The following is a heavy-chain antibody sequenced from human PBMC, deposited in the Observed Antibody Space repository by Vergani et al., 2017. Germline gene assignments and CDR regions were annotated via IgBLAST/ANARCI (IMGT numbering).Heavy chain of an antibody. CDR3: TTLSPNWAHW. D-gene: IGHD7-27*01. CDR1: GFSFSNAW. J-gene: IGHJ4*02. CDR2: IKSQSDDGTT. Sequence: EVQLVESGGGLVKPGGSLRLSCAASGFSFSNAWMTWVRQGPGKGVEWVGRIKSQSDDGTTDYAAPVKGRFTISRDDTTNMLYRHMNSLKTEDTAVYYWTTLSPNWAHWWGQGTLVTVSS. V-gene: IGHV3-15*01.